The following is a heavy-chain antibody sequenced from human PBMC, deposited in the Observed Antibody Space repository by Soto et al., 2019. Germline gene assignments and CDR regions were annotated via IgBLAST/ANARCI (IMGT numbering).Heavy chain of an antibody. CDR3: ASGASRWYPYYFDS. Sequence: QAQVVQSGAEVRKPGSSVKLSCKASEGTFNSYAIAWVRQAPGQGLEWMVGIIPYYNTLNYAQKFQDRVTINADAPTNTVYMELSSLRSDDTADYFCASGASRWYPYYFDSWAQGTLVTVSS. D-gene: IGHD6-13*01. J-gene: IGHJ4*02. CDR2: IIPYYNTL. CDR1: EGTFNSYA. V-gene: IGHV1-69*01.